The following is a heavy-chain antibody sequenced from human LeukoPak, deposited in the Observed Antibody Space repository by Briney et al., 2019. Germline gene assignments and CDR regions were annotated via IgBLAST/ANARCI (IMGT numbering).Heavy chain of an antibody. CDR3: ARGNTAMDAFNY. CDR1: GYTFTSYG. CDR2: ISAYNGNT. Sequence: ASVKVSYKASGYTFTSYGISWVRQAPGQGLEWMGWISAYNGNTNYAQKLQGRVTMTRDMSTSTVYMELSSLRSEDTAVYYCARGNTAMDAFNYWGQGTLVTVSS. V-gene: IGHV1-18*01. D-gene: IGHD5-18*01. J-gene: IGHJ4*02.